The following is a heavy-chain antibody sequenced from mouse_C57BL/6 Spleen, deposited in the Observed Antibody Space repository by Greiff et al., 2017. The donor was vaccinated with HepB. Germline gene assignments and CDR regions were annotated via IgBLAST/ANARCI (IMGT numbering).Heavy chain of an antibody. J-gene: IGHJ2*01. CDR1: GYTFTSYW. Sequence: QVQLQQPGAELVKPGASVKMSCKASGYTFTSYWMHWVKQRPGRGLEWIGRIDPNSGGTKYNEKFKSKATLTVDEHTSTASMQLSSRTSEDSAVSYCARDYYGSGFYYFDYWGEGTTHTVSS. CDR2: IDPNSGGT. V-gene: IGHV1-72*01. CDR3: ARDYYGSGFYYFDY. D-gene: IGHD1-1*01.